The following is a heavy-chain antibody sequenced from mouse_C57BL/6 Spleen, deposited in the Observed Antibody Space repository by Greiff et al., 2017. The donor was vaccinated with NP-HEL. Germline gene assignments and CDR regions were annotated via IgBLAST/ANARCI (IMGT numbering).Heavy chain of an antibody. CDR3: TRASFYEGYDY. Sequence: QVQLQQSGAELVRPGASVTLSCKASGYTFTDYEMHWVKQTPVHGLEWIGAIDPETGGTAYNQKFKGKAILTADKSSSTAYMELRSLTSEDSAVYYCTRASFYEGYDYWGQGTTLTVSS. CDR2: IDPETGGT. J-gene: IGHJ2*01. CDR1: GYTFTDYE. D-gene: IGHD2-3*01. V-gene: IGHV1-15*01.